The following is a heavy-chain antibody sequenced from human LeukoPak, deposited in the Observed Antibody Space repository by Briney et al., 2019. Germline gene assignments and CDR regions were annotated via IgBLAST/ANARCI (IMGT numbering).Heavy chain of an antibody. CDR1: GFTSSSYS. CDR2: ISSSSSYI. J-gene: IGHJ5*02. D-gene: IGHD3-10*01. V-gene: IGHV3-21*01. CDR3: AIPSFYGSGSYYPT. Sequence: GGSLRLSCAASGFTSSSYSMNWVRQAPGKGLEWVSSISSSSSYIYYADSVKGRFTISRDNAKNSLYLQMNSLRAEDTAVYYCAIPSFYGSGSYYPTWGQGTLVTVSS.